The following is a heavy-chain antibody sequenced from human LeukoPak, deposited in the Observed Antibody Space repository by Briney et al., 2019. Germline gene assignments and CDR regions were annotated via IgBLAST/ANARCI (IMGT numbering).Heavy chain of an antibody. CDR3: AKDYNPLRGWLDAFDI. CDR1: GFTFSSYG. D-gene: IGHD1-14*01. Sequence: GGSLRLSCAASGFTFSSYGMHWVRQAPGKGLEWVAVISYDGSNKYYADSVKGRFTISRDNSKNTLYLQMNSLRAEDTAVYYCAKDYNPLRGWLDAFDIRGQGAMVTVSS. CDR2: ISYDGSNK. V-gene: IGHV3-30*18. J-gene: IGHJ3*02.